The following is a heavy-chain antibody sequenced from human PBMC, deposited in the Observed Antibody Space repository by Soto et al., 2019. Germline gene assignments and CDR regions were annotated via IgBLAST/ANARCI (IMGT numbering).Heavy chain of an antibody. Sequence: SQTLSLTCALSGDSVSSSSAAWNWIRQSPSRGLEWLGRTYYRSKWYNDYAVSVKSRITINPDTSRNQFSLQLNSVTPEDTAVYYCARDTHRLLLNYFDPWGQGTLVTVSS. J-gene: IGHJ5*02. CDR3: ARDTHRLLLNYFDP. CDR2: TYYRSKWYN. CDR1: GDSVSSSSAA. D-gene: IGHD2-21*02. V-gene: IGHV6-1*01.